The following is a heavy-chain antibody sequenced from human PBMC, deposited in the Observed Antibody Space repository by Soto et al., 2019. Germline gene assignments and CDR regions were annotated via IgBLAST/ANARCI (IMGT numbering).Heavy chain of an antibody. CDR2: IKQDGSEK. Sequence: GGSLRLSCAASGFSFSGHWMSWVRQAPGKGLEWLANIKQDGSEKYYVDSVKGRFTISRDNAKNSLYLQMNSLRAEDTAVYYCARDGDWNWDHWGQGALVTVS. V-gene: IGHV3-7*01. J-gene: IGHJ4*02. CDR3: ARDGDWNWDH. D-gene: IGHD1-7*01. CDR1: GFSFSGHW.